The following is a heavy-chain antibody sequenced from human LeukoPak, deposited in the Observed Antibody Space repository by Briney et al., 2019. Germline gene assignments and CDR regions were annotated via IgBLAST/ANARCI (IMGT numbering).Heavy chain of an antibody. CDR1: GYTFTGYY. J-gene: IGHJ4*02. CDR3: ARVASGGSRGYYFDY. V-gene: IGHV1-2*02. CDR2: INPNSGGR. Sequence: ASVKVSFKSSGYTFTGYYMHWVRQAPGQGLEWMGWINPNSGGRNYAQKFQGRVTMTRDTSISTAYMELSRLRSDDTAVYYCARVASGGSRGYYFDYWGQGTLVTVSS. D-gene: IGHD2-15*01.